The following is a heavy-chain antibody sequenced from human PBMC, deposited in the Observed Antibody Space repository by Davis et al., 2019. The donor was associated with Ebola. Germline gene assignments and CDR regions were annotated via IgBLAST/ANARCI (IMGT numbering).Heavy chain of an antibody. CDR1: GFTVSSNY. Sequence: GESLKISCAASGFTVSSNYMSWVRQAPGKGLEWVSVIYSGGSTYYADSVKGRFTISRDNSKNTLYLQMNSLRAEDTAVYYCAKDYLDYWGQGTLVTVSS. CDR2: IYSGGST. CDR3: AKDYLDY. D-gene: IGHD3-16*02. J-gene: IGHJ4*02. V-gene: IGHV3-53*05.